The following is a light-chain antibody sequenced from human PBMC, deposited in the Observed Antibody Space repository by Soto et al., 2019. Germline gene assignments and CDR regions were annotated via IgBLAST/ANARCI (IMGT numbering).Light chain of an antibody. J-gene: IGKJ2*01. V-gene: IGKV3-20*01. CDR3: QQYGNTPLT. CDR1: QRISRSY. Sequence: EIVLTQSPGTLSLSPGERATLSCRASQRISRSYLGWYQQKPGQAPRLLIYGASDRATGIPDRFSGSGSGTDFTLTISRLEAEDFAVYYCQQYGNTPLTFGQGTKLEVK. CDR2: GAS.